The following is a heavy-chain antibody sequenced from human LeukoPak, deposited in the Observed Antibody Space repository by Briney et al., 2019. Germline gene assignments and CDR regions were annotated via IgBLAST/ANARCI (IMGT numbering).Heavy chain of an antibody. CDR3: ARVHRSGYGYFYYYYYMDV. Sequence: SVKVSSKASGYTFSSYDINWVRQATGQGLVWMGWMNPNSGNTGYSQKFQGRVTITRNTSISIAYMELSSLRSEDTAVYYCARVHRSGYGYFYYYYYMDVWGKGTTVTVSS. CDR2: MNPNSGNT. CDR1: GYTFSSYD. J-gene: IGHJ6*03. V-gene: IGHV1-8*03. D-gene: IGHD5-18*01.